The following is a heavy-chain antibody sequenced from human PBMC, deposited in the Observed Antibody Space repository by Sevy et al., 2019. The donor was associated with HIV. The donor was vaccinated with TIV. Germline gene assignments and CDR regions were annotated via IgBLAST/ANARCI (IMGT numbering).Heavy chain of an antibody. V-gene: IGHV3-21*01. D-gene: IGHD3-22*01. Sequence: GGSLRLSCAASGFTFITYTMNWVRQAPGKGLEWVSSIGISSSYIYYADSVKGRFTISRDNAKNSLYLQMNSLRAEGMAVYYCARANLDSSGSYDAFDIWGQGTMVTVSS. CDR3: ARANLDSSGSYDAFDI. CDR2: IGISSSYI. CDR1: GFTFITYT. J-gene: IGHJ3*02.